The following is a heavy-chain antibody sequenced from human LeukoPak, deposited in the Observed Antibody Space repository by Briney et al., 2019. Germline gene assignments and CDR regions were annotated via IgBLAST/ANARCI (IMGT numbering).Heavy chain of an antibody. Sequence: PGGSLRLSCAASGFTFSSYSMNWVRQAPGKGLEWVSSISTTSSYIYYADSVKGRFTISRDNAKNSLYLQMNSLRAEDTAVYYCARDQGATTLVDYWGQGTLVTVSS. CDR1: GFTFSSYS. V-gene: IGHV3-21*01. D-gene: IGHD1-26*01. CDR2: ISTTSSYI. J-gene: IGHJ4*02. CDR3: ARDQGATTLVDY.